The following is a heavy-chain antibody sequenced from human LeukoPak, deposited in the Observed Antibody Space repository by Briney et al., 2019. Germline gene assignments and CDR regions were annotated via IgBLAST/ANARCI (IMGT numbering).Heavy chain of an antibody. Sequence: GGSLRLSCAASGFTFITYAMSWVRQAPGKGLEWVSAISGSGGSIYYADSVKGRFTISRDNSKNTLYLQMNSLRAENTAVYYCAKVDGSIAAAGTPDYWGQGTLVTVSS. CDR1: GFTFITYA. D-gene: IGHD6-13*01. CDR3: AKVDGSIAAAGTPDY. CDR2: ISGSGGSI. J-gene: IGHJ4*02. V-gene: IGHV3-23*01.